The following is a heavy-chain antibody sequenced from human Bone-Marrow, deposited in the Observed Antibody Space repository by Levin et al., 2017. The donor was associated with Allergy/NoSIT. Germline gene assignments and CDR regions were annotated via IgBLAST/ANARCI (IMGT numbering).Heavy chain of an antibody. V-gene: IGHV3-23*01. CDR2: ISGSGTIT. CDR3: AKEGLAVAGYYFDS. J-gene: IGHJ4*02. D-gene: IGHD6-19*01. Sequence: PGGSLRLSCAASGFTFSSYAMSWVRQAPGKGLEWVSSISGSGTITHYAESVKGRFTISRDISKNMLHLQTNSLRAEDTAIYFCAKEGLAVAGYYFDSWGQGTLVTVSS. CDR1: GFTFSSYA.